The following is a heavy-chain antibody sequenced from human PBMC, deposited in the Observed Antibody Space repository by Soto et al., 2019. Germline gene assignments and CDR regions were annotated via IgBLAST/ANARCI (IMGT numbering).Heavy chain of an antibody. D-gene: IGHD1-1*01. CDR3: ATSSGLSGQHSALPDN. V-gene: IGHV1-69*06. J-gene: IGHJ4*02. Sequence: ASVKVSCKASGATFMNSAITWVRQAHGQGPEWVGMIIPIFGSTNSAPKFRGRVTFTADTSTSTAFMELTRLKSNDTAVYYCATSSGLSGQHSALPDNWGQGTLVTVSS. CDR2: IIPIFGST. CDR1: GATFMNSA.